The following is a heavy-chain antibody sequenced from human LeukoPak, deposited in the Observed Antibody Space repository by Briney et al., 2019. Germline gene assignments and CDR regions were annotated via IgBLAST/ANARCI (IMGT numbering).Heavy chain of an antibody. CDR1: GGSFSSYY. J-gene: IGHJ4*02. V-gene: IGHV4-59*08. CDR3: ARHEGYSYAFAY. Sequence: EXLSLTCTVSGGSFSSYYWSWIRQPPGKGLEWIGYIYYSGSTNYNPSLKSRLTISADTSKNQFSLKLSSVTAADTAVYFCARHEGYSYAFAYWGQGTXVXVSS. D-gene: IGHD5-18*01. CDR2: IYYSGST.